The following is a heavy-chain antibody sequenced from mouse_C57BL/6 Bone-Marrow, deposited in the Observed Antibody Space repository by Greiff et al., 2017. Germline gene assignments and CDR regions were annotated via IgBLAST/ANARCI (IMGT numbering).Heavy chain of an antibody. J-gene: IGHJ3*01. Sequence: DVMLVESGGGLVQPGGSLTLSCAASGFTFSDYYMYWVRQTPEKRLEWVAYISNGGGSTYYPDPVKGRFTISRDNAKKTLYLQMSRLKSEDTAMYYCARPLDSSGYWFAYWGQGTLVTVSA. D-gene: IGHD3-2*02. CDR3: ARPLDSSGYWFAY. V-gene: IGHV5-12*01. CDR1: GFTFSDYY. CDR2: ISNGGGST.